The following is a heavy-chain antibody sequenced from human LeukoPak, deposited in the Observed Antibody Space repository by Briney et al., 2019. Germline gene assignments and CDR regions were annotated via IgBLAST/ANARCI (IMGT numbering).Heavy chain of an antibody. CDR3: ARDGSRWYHVY. D-gene: IGHD6-13*01. V-gene: IGHV3-66*01. J-gene: IGHJ4*02. CDR2: IYSGGST. CDR1: GFTVSSNY. Sequence: GGSLRLSCAASGFTVSSNYMSWVRQAPGKGLEWVSVIYSGGSTYYADSVKGRFTISRDNSKNTLYLQMNSLRAEDTAVYYCARDGSRWYHVYWGQGTLVTVSS.